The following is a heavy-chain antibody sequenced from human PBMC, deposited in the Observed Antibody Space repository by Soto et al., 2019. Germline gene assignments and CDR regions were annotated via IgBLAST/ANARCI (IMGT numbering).Heavy chain of an antibody. J-gene: IGHJ4*02. CDR2: IWYDGSNK. Sequence: VGSLRLSCAASGFTFSSYGMHWVRQAPGKGLEWVAVIWYDGSNKYYADSVKGRFTISRDNSKNTLYLQMNSLRAEDTAVYYCARAEPDTAMFGLNYWGQGTLVTVSS. CDR1: GFTFSSYG. CDR3: ARAEPDTAMFGLNY. D-gene: IGHD2-2*01. V-gene: IGHV3-33*01.